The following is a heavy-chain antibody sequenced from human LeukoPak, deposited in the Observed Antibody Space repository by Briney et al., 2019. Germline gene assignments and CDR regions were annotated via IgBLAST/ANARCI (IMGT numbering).Heavy chain of an antibody. Sequence: ASVKLSCKVSGYTLTELSMHWVRQAPGKGLEWMGGFDPEDGETIYAQKFQGRVTMTEDTSTDTAYTELSSLRSEDTAVYYCATWYSGSYYFDYWGQGTLVTVSS. CDR1: GYTLTELS. D-gene: IGHD1-26*01. J-gene: IGHJ4*02. CDR2: FDPEDGET. V-gene: IGHV1-24*01. CDR3: ATWYSGSYYFDY.